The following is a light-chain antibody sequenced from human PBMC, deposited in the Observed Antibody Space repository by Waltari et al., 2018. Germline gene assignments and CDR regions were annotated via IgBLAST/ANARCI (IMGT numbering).Light chain of an antibody. CDR1: QSVITN. Sequence: EIVMTQSPATLSVSPGERATLSCKASQSVITNLAWYQQKPGQPPRLLIYGASARATGIPDRFSGSGFGTEFTLTINSLQPEDFATYYCQQTNDFPRVTFGQGTRLEIK. V-gene: IGKV3-15*01. CDR3: QQTNDFPRVT. CDR2: GAS. J-gene: IGKJ5*01.